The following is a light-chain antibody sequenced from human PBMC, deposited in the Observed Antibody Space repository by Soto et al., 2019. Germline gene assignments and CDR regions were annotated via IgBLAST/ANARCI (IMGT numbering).Light chain of an antibody. Sequence: AIQLTQSPSSLSASVGDRVTITCRASQGISSALAWYQQKPGKAPKLLIYDASSLESGVPSRFSGSGSGTDFTLTISSLQPEDFATYYCQQFNNYLRTFGGGTKVDIK. CDR2: DAS. CDR1: QGISSA. V-gene: IGKV1D-13*01. J-gene: IGKJ4*01. CDR3: QQFNNYLRT.